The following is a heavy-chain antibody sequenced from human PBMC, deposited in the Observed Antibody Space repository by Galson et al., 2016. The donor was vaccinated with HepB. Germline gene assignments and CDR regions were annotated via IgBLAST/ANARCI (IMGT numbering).Heavy chain of an antibody. Sequence: SVKVSCKASEDNLESFAITWVRQAPGQGPEWIGGLIPIMGETKYAQKVNDRFTISTDDLTATVYMELTSLTSQDTAVYYCARAGRCLRSGSRPPALDVWGQGTAVTVSS. CDR2: LIPIMGET. V-gene: IGHV1-69*05. CDR1: EDNLESFA. J-gene: IGHJ3*01. D-gene: IGHD1-26*01. CDR3: ARAGRCLRSGSRPPALDV.